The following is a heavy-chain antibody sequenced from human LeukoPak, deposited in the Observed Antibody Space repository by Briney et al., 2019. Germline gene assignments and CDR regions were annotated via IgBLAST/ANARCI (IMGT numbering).Heavy chain of an antibody. CDR1: GDSIRSGGHY. CDR2: MFYSGST. D-gene: IGHD5-12*01. V-gene: IGHV4-31*03. Sequence: KASETLSLTCTVSGDSIRSGGHYWTWIRQLPGKGLEWIGYMFYSGSTYYNPSLESRVTISVDTSKNHFTLKLSSVTAADTAVYYCARSYSENPYVVNYFDYWGQGTLVTVSS. CDR3: ARSYSENPYVVNYFDY. J-gene: IGHJ4*02.